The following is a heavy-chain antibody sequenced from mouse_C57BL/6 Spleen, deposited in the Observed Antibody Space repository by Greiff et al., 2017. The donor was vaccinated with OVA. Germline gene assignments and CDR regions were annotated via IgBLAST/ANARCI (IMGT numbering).Heavy chain of an antibody. CDR2: ISSGGSYT. D-gene: IGHD1-1*01. Sequence: EVKLMESGGDLVKPGGSLKLSCAASGFTFSSYGMSWVRQTPNKRLGGVATISSGGSYTYFPDSVRGGFTISRDNAKNTLYLQMSSLKSEDTAMYYCARPSFTTVVVGWYFDVWGTGTTVTVSS. J-gene: IGHJ1*03. V-gene: IGHV5-6*01. CDR3: ARPSFTTVVVGWYFDV. CDR1: GFTFSSYG.